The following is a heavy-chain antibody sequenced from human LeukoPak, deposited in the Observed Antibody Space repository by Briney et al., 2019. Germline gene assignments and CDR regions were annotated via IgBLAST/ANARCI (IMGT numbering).Heavy chain of an antibody. CDR1: GGSFSGYY. CDR3: ATLAVADPYNWFGP. CDR2: INHSGNT. J-gene: IGHJ5*02. Sequence: SETLSLTCAVYGGSFSGYYWSWIRQPPGKGLEWIGEINHSGNTNYNPSLKSRLTISVDTSKNQFSLKLSSVTAADTAVYYCATLAVADPYNWFGPWGQGTLVTVSS. D-gene: IGHD6-19*01. V-gene: IGHV4-34*01.